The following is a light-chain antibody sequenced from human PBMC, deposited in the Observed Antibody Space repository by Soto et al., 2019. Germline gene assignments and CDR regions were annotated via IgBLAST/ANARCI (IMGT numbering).Light chain of an antibody. CDR1: QSVSSSY. V-gene: IGKV3-20*01. J-gene: IGKJ1*01. Sequence: EIVLTQSPGTLSLSPGERATLSCRASQSVSSSYLAWYQQKPGQAPRLLIYGASSRATGIPDRFSGSGSGTDFTLTISRLEPEDFAVDDCQQYGSSITFGQGTKVDIK. CDR2: GAS. CDR3: QQYGSSIT.